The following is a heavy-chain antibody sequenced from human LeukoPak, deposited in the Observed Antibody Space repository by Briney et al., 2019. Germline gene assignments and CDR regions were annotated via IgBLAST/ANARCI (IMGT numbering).Heavy chain of an antibody. CDR1: GYTFTSYG. D-gene: IGHD3-3*01. J-gene: IGHJ4*02. Sequence: ASVKVSCKASGYTFTSYGISWVRQAPGQGLEWMGWISAYNGNTNYAQKLQGRVTMTTDTSTSTAYVELRSLRSDDTAVYYCAAGYYDFWSGPTDWGQGTLVTVSS. CDR3: AAGYYDFWSGPTD. V-gene: IGHV1-18*01. CDR2: ISAYNGNT.